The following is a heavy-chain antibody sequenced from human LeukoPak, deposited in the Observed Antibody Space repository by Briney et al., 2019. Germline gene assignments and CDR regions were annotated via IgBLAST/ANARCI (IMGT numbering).Heavy chain of an antibody. D-gene: IGHD1-20*01. CDR1: GYTFTGYY. J-gene: IGHJ5*02. Sequence: ASVKVSCKASGYTFTGYYMYWVRQAPGQGLEWMGWINPNSGGTNYAQKFQGRVTMTRDTSISTAYMELSRLRSDDTAVYHCARGHLTGTTGRDWFDPWGQGTLVTVSS. CDR3: ARGHLTGTTGRDWFDP. V-gene: IGHV1-2*02. CDR2: INPNSGGT.